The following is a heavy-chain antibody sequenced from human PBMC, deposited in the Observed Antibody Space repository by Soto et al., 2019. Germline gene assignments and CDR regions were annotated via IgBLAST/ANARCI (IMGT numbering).Heavy chain of an antibody. V-gene: IGHV5-51*01. J-gene: IGHJ6*02. D-gene: IGHD2-2*01. CDR2: IYPGDSDT. CDR3: ARHTSNFRYYYYAMDV. CDR1: EYTFTDYW. Sequence: PGESMKISCKGSEYTFTDYWIGWVRQLPGKGLEWMGIIYPGDSDTRYSPSFQGHVTITVDKSTSTAYLQWNTLKASDTAMYYCARHTSNFRYYYYAMDVWGQGTTVTVSS.